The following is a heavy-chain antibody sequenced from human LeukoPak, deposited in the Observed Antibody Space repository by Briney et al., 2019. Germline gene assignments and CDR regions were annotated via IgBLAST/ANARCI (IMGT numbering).Heavy chain of an antibody. CDR3: ARIRGFYFDY. J-gene: IGHJ4*02. Sequence: PSQTLSLTCAVSGGSISSDGYSWTWIRQPPGKGLEWIRSIFHGGSTYYNPSLKSRVTMSVDRSKNQFSLTLTSVTAADTAVYFCARIRGFYFDYWGQGTLVTVSS. CDR1: GGSISSDGYS. CDR2: IFHGGST. V-gene: IGHV4-30-2*01. D-gene: IGHD4-23*01.